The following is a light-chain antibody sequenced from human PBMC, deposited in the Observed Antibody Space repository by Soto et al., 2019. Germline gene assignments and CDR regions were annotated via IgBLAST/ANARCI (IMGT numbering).Light chain of an antibody. CDR3: PQDYNYPRT. J-gene: IGKJ1*01. CDR1: QGIRND. Sequence: AIQMTQSPSSLSASVGDRVTITCRASQGIRNDLGWYQQKPGKAPKLLIYGASSLQSGVPSRFSGSGSGTDFTLTISSLQPEDFATYYCPQDYNYPRTFGQGTKVEI. CDR2: GAS. V-gene: IGKV1-6*01.